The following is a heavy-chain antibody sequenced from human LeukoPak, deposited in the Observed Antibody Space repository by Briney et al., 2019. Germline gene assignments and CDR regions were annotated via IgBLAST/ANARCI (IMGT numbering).Heavy chain of an antibody. CDR1: GGSLSDSY. Sequence: PSETLSLTCNVDGGSLSDSYWTWIRQPPGKGLEWIASIYHSGSTYYNPSLKSRVTISVDTSKNQFSLKLSSVTAADTAVYYCARDDHYYGSGSYYIFDYWGQGTLVTVSS. CDR2: IYHSGST. D-gene: IGHD3-10*01. J-gene: IGHJ4*02. CDR3: ARDDHYYGSGSYYIFDY. V-gene: IGHV4-38-2*02.